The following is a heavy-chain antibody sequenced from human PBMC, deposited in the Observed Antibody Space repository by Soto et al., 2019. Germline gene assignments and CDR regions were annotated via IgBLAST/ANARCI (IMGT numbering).Heavy chain of an antibody. CDR3: ARAKRLRLGELSKYFPFDY. CDR1: GFTFSSYW. D-gene: IGHD3-16*02. Sequence: GGSLRLSCAASGFTFSSYWMSWVRQAPGKGLEWVANIKHDGSEKYYVDSVKGRFTISRDNAKNSLYLQMNSLRAEDTAVYYCARAKRLRLGELSKYFPFDYWGQGTLVTVSS. CDR2: IKHDGSEK. J-gene: IGHJ4*02. V-gene: IGHV3-7*05.